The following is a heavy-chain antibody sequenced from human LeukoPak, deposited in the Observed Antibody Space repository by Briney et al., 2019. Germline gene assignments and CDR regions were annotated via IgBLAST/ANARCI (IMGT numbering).Heavy chain of an antibody. CDR3: GRGNKSFDP. CDR2: INPNTGDT. CDR1: GYTFTAYY. V-gene: IGHV1-2*02. Sequence: ASVKVSCKASGYTFTAYYVHWVRQAPGQGLEWIGWINPNTGDTNYAPKFQGRVTMIKDTSTNSAYMELNKLTSDDTAVYYCGRGNKSFDPRGQGTLVTVSS. J-gene: IGHJ5*02.